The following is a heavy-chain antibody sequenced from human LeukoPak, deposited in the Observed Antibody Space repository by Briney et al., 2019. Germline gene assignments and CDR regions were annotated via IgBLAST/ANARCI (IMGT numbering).Heavy chain of an antibody. Sequence: GASVKVSCKASGYTFTGYYMHWVRQAPRQGLEWMGWINPNSGGTNYAQKFQGRVTMTRDTSISTAYMELSRLRSDDTAVYYCARGRRRYYDSSGYFYDAFDIWGQGTMVTVSS. CDR3: ARGRRRYYDSSGYFYDAFDI. D-gene: IGHD3-22*01. CDR2: INPNSGGT. V-gene: IGHV1-2*02. J-gene: IGHJ3*02. CDR1: GYTFTGYY.